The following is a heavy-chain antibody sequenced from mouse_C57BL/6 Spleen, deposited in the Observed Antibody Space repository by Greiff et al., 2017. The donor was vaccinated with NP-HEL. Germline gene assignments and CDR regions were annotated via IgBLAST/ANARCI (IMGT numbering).Heavy chain of an antibody. D-gene: IGHD1-2*01. Sequence: EVQLQQSGGGLVQPGGSLKLSCAASGIDFSRYWMSWVRRAPGKGLEWIGEINPDSSTINYAPSLKDKFIISRDNAKNTLYLQMSKVRSEDTALYYCASLNIRYYFDYWGQGTTLTVSS. CDR1: GIDFSRYW. V-gene: IGHV4-1*01. CDR2: INPDSSTI. J-gene: IGHJ2*01. CDR3: ASLNIRYYFDY.